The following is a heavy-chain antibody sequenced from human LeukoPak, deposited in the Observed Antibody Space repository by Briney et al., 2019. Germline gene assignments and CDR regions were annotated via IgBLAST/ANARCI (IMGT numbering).Heavy chain of an antibody. J-gene: IGHJ4*02. CDR3: TTFSYALDY. D-gene: IGHD3-16*01. Sequence: PGGSLRLSCAASGFTFSNAWMNWVRQAPGKGLEWVAHLKKKTDGGTTDYAAPVKGRFTISRDDSRNMLYLQMDSLKTEDTAIYYCTTFSYALDYWGQGTLVTVSS. V-gene: IGHV3-15*01. CDR1: GFTFSNAW. CDR2: LKKKTDGGTT.